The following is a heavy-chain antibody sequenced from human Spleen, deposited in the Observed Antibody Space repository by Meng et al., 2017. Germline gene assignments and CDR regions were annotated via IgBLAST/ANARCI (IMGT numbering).Heavy chain of an antibody. J-gene: IGHJ4*02. CDR2: ISAYKGDT. Sequence: HLLPSGPEGKNPGASVWVSRKASGYTFGSHGICWVRPAPGQGFGWMGWISAYKGDTNYAQTLQGRVTMTTDTSTSTAYMELRSLRSDDTAVYYCARVEVGITSGDYWGQGTLVTVSS. CDR3: ARVEVGITSGDY. CDR1: GYTFGSHG. V-gene: IGHV1-18*01. D-gene: IGHD1-26*01.